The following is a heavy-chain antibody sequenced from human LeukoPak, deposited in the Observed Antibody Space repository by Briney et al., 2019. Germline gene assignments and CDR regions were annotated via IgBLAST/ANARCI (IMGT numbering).Heavy chain of an antibody. D-gene: IGHD1-14*01. Sequence: SGPALVNPTQPLTLTCTFSGFSLSTSGMRVSWIRQPPVKALEWLARIDWDDDKFYSTSLKTRLTISKDTSKNQVVLTMTNMDPVDTATYYCARTLTGTTFDYWGQGTLVTVSS. CDR2: IDWDDDK. J-gene: IGHJ4*02. V-gene: IGHV2-70*04. CDR1: GFSLSTSGMR. CDR3: ARTLTGTTFDY.